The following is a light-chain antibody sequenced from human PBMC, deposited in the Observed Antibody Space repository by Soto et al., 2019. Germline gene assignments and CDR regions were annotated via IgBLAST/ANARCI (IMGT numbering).Light chain of an antibody. Sequence: DIQMTQSPSSLSASVGDRVTITCRASQSISSYLNWYQQKPGKAPMLLIYAASSLQSGVPSRFSGSGSGTDFTITISSLQPEDFATYYCQQSYSTPSTFGQGTKLEIK. CDR1: QSISSY. J-gene: IGKJ2*01. CDR2: AAS. V-gene: IGKV1-39*01. CDR3: QQSYSTPST.